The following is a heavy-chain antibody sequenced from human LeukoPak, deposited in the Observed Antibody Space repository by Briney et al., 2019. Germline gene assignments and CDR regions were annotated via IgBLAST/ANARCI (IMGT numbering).Heavy chain of an antibody. CDR2: INPGGSNR. CDR3: ATSLSSGWGPVDDY. Sequence: PGGSLRLSCAASGITFSNYEMNWVRQAPGKGLEWVSYINPGGSNRFYTGSVKGRFTISRDDAKKSVYLQMSSLRAEDTAVYYCATSLSSGWGPVDDYWGQGIMVTVSS. D-gene: IGHD6-19*01. J-gene: IGHJ4*02. V-gene: IGHV3-48*03. CDR1: GITFSNYE.